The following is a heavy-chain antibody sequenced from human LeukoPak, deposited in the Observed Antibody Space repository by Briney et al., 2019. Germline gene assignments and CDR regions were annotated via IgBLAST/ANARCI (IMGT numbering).Heavy chain of an antibody. J-gene: IGHJ4*02. Sequence: SETLSLTCTVSGGSISSGGYYWSWIRQHPGKGPEWIGYIYYSGSTYYNPSLKSRVTISVDTSKNQFSLKLSSVTAADTAVYYRARGIAAAEVDYWGQGTLVTVSS. V-gene: IGHV4-31*03. CDR3: ARGIAAAEVDY. CDR1: GGSISSGGYY. D-gene: IGHD6-13*01. CDR2: IYYSGST.